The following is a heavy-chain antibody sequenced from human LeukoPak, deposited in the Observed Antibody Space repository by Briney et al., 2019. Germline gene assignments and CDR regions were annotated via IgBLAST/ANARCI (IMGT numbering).Heavy chain of an antibody. J-gene: IGHJ4*02. Sequence: VSVKVSCKASGYTFTSYAMHWVRQAPGQRLEWMGWINAGNGNTKYSQKFQGRVTITRDTSASTAYMEPSSLRSEDTAVYYCAIITMIVVVPSVWGQGTLVTVSS. D-gene: IGHD3-22*01. V-gene: IGHV1-3*01. CDR3: AIITMIVVVPSV. CDR1: GYTFTSYA. CDR2: INAGNGNT.